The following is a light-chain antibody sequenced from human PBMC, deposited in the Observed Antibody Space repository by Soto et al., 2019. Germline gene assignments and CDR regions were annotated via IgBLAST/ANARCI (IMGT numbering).Light chain of an antibody. CDR2: DAS. V-gene: IGKV1-5*01. J-gene: IGKJ4*02. Sequence: DIQMTQSPSTLSASVGDRVTITCRASQSISSWLAWYQQKPGKAPKLLIYDASSLESGVTSRFSGSGSGTEFTLTISSLQPDDFATYYCQQYNSYSRFGGGTQVEIK. CDR3: QQYNSYSR. CDR1: QSISSW.